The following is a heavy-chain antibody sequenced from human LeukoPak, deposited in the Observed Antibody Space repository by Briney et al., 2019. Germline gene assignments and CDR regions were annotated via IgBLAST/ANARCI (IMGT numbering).Heavy chain of an antibody. CDR3: ASDQSYDTRPWVGAFDL. V-gene: IGHV3-30*02. CDR1: GFTFSSYG. J-gene: IGHJ3*01. CDR2: IRYDGSNK. Sequence: GGSLRLSCAASGFTFSSYGMHWVRQAPGKGLEWVAFIRYDGSNKYYADSVKGRFTISRDNSKNTLYLQMNSLRAEDTAVYYCASDQSYDTRPWVGAFDLWGQGTLVTVSS. D-gene: IGHD3-10*01.